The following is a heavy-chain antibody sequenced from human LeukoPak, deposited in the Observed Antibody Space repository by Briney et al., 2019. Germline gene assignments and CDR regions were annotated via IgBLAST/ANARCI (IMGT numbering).Heavy chain of an antibody. J-gene: IGHJ4*02. D-gene: IGHD5-24*01. CDR2: IYHSGTT. Sequence: SETLSLTRNVSGYSISSGYYWGWIRQPPGKGLEWIGSIYHSGTTYYNPSLKSRVTMSVDTSKNQFSLKLSSVTAADTAVYYCARGGGDGYNYDYWGQGTLVTVSS. V-gene: IGHV4-38-2*02. CDR1: GYSISSGYY. CDR3: ARGGGDGYNYDY.